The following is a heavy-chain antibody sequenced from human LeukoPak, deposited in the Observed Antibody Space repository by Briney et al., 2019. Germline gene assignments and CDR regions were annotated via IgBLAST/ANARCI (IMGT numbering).Heavy chain of an antibody. CDR3: ARVTGYIVEDYFDY. J-gene: IGHJ4*02. D-gene: IGHD3-22*01. CDR2: IYYSGST. Sequence: PSETLSLTCTVSGGSISSSSYYWGWIRQPPGKGLEWIGSIYYSGSTYYNPSLKSRVTISVDTSKNQFSLKLSSVTAADTAVYYCARVTGYIVEDYFDYWGQGTLVTVSS. CDR1: GGSISSSSYY. V-gene: IGHV4-39*07.